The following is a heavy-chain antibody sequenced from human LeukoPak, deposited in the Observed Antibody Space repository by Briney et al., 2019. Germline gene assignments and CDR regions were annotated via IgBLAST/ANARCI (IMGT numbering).Heavy chain of an antibody. V-gene: IGHV5-51*01. D-gene: IGHD6-6*01. J-gene: IGHJ5*02. CDR3: ARQVSSSGWFDH. Sequence: GESLKISCKASGYSFTSYWIGWVRQMPGKGLEWMGIIYPDDSDTRYSLSFQGQVTISADKSISTAYMQWSSLKASDTAMYYCARQVSSSGWFDHWGQGTLVTVSS. CDR2: IYPDDSDT. CDR1: GYSFTSYW.